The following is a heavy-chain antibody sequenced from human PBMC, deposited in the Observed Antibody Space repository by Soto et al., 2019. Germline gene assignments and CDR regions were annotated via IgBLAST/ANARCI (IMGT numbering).Heavy chain of an antibody. D-gene: IGHD6-19*01. J-gene: IGHJ6*02. Sequence: AAVKVSCKASGYTFTSYYMHWVRQAPGQGLEWMGIINPSGGSTSYAQKFQGRVTMTRDTSTSTVYMELSSLRSEDTAVYYCARATRQWLVPYYYYGMDVWGQGTTVTVYS. CDR2: INPSGGST. V-gene: IGHV1-46*01. CDR1: GYTFTSYY. CDR3: ARATRQWLVPYYYYGMDV.